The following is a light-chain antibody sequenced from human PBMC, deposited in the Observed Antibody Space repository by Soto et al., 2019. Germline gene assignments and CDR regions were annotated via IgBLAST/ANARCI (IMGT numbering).Light chain of an antibody. CDR1: QSISSY. V-gene: IGKV1-39*01. J-gene: IGKJ2*01. CDR3: QQSYSTPST. CDR2: AAS. Sequence: DIQMTQSPSSLSASVGDRVTITCRASQSISSYLNWYHLKPGKAPKLLIYAASSLQSGVPSRFSGRRSGTDFTLTISSLQPEDFATYYCQQSYSTPSTLGQGTKLELK.